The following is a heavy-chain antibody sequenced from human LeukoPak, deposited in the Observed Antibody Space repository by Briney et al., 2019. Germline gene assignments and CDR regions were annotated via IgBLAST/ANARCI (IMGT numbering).Heavy chain of an antibody. J-gene: IGHJ4*02. CDR1: GYSFTSYW. V-gene: IGHV5-51*01. Sequence: GESLKISCKGSGYSFTSYWIGWVRQMPGKGLEWMGIIYPGDSDTGYSPSFQGQVTISVDKSITTAYLQWSSLKASDTAMYYCARHLRARPFDFWGQGTLVTVSS. CDR2: IYPGDSDT. CDR3: ARHLRARPFDF.